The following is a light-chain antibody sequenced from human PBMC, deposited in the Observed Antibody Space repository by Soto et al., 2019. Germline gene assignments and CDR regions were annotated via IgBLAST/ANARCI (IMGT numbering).Light chain of an antibody. J-gene: IGLJ2*01. CDR2: EVS. Sequence: QSALTQPASVSGSPGQSITISCTGTSSDVGAYNYVSWYQQHPGNAPKLMIFEVSDRPSGVSNRFSGSKSGNTASLTISGLQAEDEADYSCSSYTSSNTLVFGGGTKVTVL. CDR3: SSYTSSNTLV. CDR1: SSDVGAYNY. V-gene: IGLV2-14*01.